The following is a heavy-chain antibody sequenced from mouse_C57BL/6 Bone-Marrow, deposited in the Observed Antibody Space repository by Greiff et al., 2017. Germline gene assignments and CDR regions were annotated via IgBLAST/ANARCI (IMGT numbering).Heavy chain of an antibody. CDR1: GFNIKDYY. CDR3: TSSISYDGTNY. CDR2: IDPEDGET. J-gene: IGHJ2*01. V-gene: IGHV14-2*01. Sequence: VQLQQSGAELVKPGASVKLSCTASGFNIKDYYIHWVTQRTEQGLEWIGRIDPEDGETRYAPKFQGKATLTADTSSNTAYLQLSSLTSTDTAVYDCTSSISYDGTNYWCQGTTLTVSS. D-gene: IGHD2-12*01.